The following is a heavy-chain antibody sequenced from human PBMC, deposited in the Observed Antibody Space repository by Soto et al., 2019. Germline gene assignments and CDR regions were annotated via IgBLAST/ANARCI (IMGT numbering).Heavy chain of an antibody. CDR1: GFTFSSYA. Sequence: EVQLLESGGGLVQPGGSLRLSCVASGFTFSSYAMSWVRQAPGKGLEWVSAISGSDDSTYYADSVKGRFTISRDNSKNTLYLQMYSLRAEATAVYYCAKRVVTDYWGQGTLVTVSS. D-gene: IGHD2-21*02. CDR3: AKRVVTDY. J-gene: IGHJ4*02. V-gene: IGHV3-23*01. CDR2: ISGSDDST.